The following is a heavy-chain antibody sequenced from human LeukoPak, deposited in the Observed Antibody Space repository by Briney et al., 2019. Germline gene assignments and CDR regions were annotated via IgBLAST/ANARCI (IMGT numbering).Heavy chain of an antibody. J-gene: IGHJ4*02. CDR1: GGSISSSSYY. D-gene: IGHD1-26*01. Sequence: SETLSLTCTVSGGSISSSSYYWGWIRQPPGKGLEWIGSIYYSGSTYYNPSLKSRVTISVDTSKSQFSLKLSSVTAADTAVYYCASRLGQWELPDYWGQGTLVTVSS. CDR2: IYYSGST. V-gene: IGHV4-39*01. CDR3: ASRLGQWELPDY.